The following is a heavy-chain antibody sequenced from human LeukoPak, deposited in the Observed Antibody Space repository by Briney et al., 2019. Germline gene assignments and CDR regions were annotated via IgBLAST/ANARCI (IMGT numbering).Heavy chain of an antibody. CDR2: INHSGST. V-gene: IGHV4-34*01. CDR1: GGSFSNYD. D-gene: IGHD6-13*01. Sequence: PSETLSLTCGVYGGSFSNYDWNWIRQPPGKGLEWIGEINHSGSTNYNPSLKSRVTISVDTSKDQFSLKLTSVTAADTAVYYCARPPGIAAAWFDPWGQGTLVTVSS. J-gene: IGHJ5*02. CDR3: ARPPGIAAAWFDP.